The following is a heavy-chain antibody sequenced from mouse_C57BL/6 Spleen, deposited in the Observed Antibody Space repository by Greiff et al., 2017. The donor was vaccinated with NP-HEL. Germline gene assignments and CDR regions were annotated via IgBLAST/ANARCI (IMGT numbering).Heavy chain of an antibody. V-gene: IGHV7-4*01. CDR3: VKAAYGGSYDAMDY. CDR2: IRNKANGYTT. J-gene: IGHJ4*01. D-gene: IGHD1-1*01. CDR1: GFTFTDYY. Sequence: EVKLVESGGGLVQPGASLRLSCAASGFTFTDYYMSWVRQPPGKAPEWLAVIRNKANGYTTEYTASVKVRFTISRDNSKNILYLQMNSLMAEDSATYYCVKAAYGGSYDAMDYWGQGTSVTVSS.